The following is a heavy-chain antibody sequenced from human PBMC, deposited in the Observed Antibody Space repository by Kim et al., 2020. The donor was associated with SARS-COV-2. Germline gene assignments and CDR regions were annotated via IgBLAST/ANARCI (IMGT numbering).Heavy chain of an antibody. CDR3: ARDFNSYGYSRGIWFDP. J-gene: IGHJ5*02. V-gene: IGHV3-21*01. CDR2: ISSSSSYI. Sequence: GGSLRLSCAASGFTFSSYSMNWVRQAPGKGLEWVSSISSSSSYIYYADSVKGRFTISRDNAKNSLYLQMNSLRAEDTAVYYCARDFNSYGYSRGIWFDPWGQGTLVTVSS. CDR1: GFTFSSYS. D-gene: IGHD5-18*01.